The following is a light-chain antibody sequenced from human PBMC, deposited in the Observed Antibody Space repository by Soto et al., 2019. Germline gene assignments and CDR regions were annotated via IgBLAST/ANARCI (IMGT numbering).Light chain of an antibody. CDR2: AAS. Sequence: DIQMTQSPSSLSASVGDRVTITCRASQSISSYLNWYQQKPGKAPKLLRYAASSLQSGVPSSFSGSRCGRDFFLIISRLEPEDLSVYVCQQYGSSPRLTFGRGTKVDIK. CDR1: QSISSY. J-gene: IGKJ4*01. CDR3: QQYGSSPRLT. V-gene: IGKV1-39*01.